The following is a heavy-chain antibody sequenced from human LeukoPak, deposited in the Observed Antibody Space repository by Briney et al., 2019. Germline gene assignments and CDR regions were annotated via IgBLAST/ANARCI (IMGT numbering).Heavy chain of an antibody. CDR1: GGSVSSSDSY. J-gene: IGHJ4*02. D-gene: IGHD3-22*01. Sequence: SETLSLTCTVSGGSVSSSDSYWGWIRQPPGKGLEWIGSIYYSGSTYYNPSLENRVTISIDTSKNHFSLKLSSLSAADTSVYYCAKRDDSGGNLVDLWGQGTLVTVS. CDR2: IYYSGST. CDR3: AKRDDSGGNLVDL. V-gene: IGHV4-39*02.